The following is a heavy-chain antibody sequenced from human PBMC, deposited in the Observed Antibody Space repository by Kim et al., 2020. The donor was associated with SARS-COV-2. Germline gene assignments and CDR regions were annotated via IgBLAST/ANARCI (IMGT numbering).Heavy chain of an antibody. CDR1: GFTFSSYA. Sequence: GGSLRLSCAASGFTFSSYAMHWVRQAPGKGLEWVAVISYDGSNKYYADSVKGRFTISRDNSKNTLYLQMNSLRAEDTAVYYCARDHRRDQGWIDYWGQGTLVTVSS. CDR2: ISYDGSNK. J-gene: IGHJ4*02. D-gene: IGHD2-15*01. CDR3: ARDHRRDQGWIDY. V-gene: IGHV3-30-3*01.